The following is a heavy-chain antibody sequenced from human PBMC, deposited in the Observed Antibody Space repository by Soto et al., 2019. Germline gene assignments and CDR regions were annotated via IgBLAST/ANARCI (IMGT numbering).Heavy chain of an antibody. CDR3: VKGSALPKGPFDY. CDR1: GFTFDDYT. Sequence: GGSLRLSCAASGFTFDDYTMHWVRQAQGKGLECVSFISWDGSSTYYAHSVKGRFTISRDNSKNSLFLQMNSLRVEDTALYYCVKGSALPKGPFDYWGQGTLVTVSS. J-gene: IGHJ4*02. V-gene: IGHV3-43*01. CDR2: ISWDGSST.